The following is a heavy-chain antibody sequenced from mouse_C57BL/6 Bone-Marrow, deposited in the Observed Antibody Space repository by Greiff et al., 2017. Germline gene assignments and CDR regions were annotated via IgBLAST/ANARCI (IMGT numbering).Heavy chain of an antibody. Sequence: VQLQQSGAELARPGASVKLSCKASGYTFTSYGISWVKQRTGQGLEWIGEIYPRSGNTYYNEKFKGKATLTADKSSSTAYMELRSLTSEDSAVYVGARYRYYGSPWYFDVWGTGTTVTGSS. CDR3: ARYRYYGSPWYFDV. V-gene: IGHV1-81*01. D-gene: IGHD1-1*01. J-gene: IGHJ1*03. CDR2: IYPRSGNT. CDR1: GYTFTSYG.